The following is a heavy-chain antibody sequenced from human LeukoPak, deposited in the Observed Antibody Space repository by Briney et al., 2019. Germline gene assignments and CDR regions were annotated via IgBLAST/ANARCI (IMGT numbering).Heavy chain of an antibody. D-gene: IGHD3-10*01. CDR1: GFPFSSYW. J-gene: IGHJ4*02. V-gene: IGHV3-7*04. CDR3: ARVPGTSNYYGSGSPDY. Sequence: GGSLRLSCAASGFPFSSYWMSWVRQAPGKGLEWVANIKKDGGDKHYVDSVKGRFTVSRDNAKTSLYLQMNNLRAEDTAVYYCARVPGTSNYYGSGSPDYWGQGTLVTVSS. CDR2: IKKDGGDK.